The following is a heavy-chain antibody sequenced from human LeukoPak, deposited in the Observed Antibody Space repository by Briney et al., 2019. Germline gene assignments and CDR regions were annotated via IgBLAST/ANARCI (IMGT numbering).Heavy chain of an antibody. D-gene: IGHD2-21*02. V-gene: IGHV1-2*02. CDR3: ARDLEPAAYCGGDCYLNWFDP. J-gene: IGHJ5*02. CDR2: INPNSGGT. Sequence: GASVKVSCKASGYTFTGYYMHWVRQAPGQGLEWMGWINPNSGGTNYAQKFQGRVTMTRDTSISTAYMELSRLRSEDTAVYYCARDLEPAAYCGGDCYLNWFDPWGQGTLVTVSS. CDR1: GYTFTGYY.